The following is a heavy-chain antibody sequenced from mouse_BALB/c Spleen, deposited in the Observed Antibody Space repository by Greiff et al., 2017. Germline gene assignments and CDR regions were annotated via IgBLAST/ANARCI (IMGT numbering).Heavy chain of an antibody. V-gene: IGHV3-1*02. J-gene: IGHJ2*01. CDR2: IHYSGST. Sequence: EVQLQESGPDLVKPSQSLSLTCTVTGYSITSGYSWPWIRQFPGNKLEWMGYIHYSGSTNYNPSLKSRISITRDTSKNQFFLQLNSVTTEDTATYYCASHYYGSSPHYFDYWGQGTTLTVSS. CDR3: ASHYYGSSPHYFDY. D-gene: IGHD1-1*01. CDR1: GYSITSGYS.